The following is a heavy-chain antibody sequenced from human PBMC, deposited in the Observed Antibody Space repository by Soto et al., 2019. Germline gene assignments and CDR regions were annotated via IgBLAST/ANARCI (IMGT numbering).Heavy chain of an antibody. CDR3: AKGFYYDILTGPFDY. J-gene: IGHJ4*02. CDR1: GFTFSSYA. CDR2: ISGSGGST. D-gene: IGHD3-9*01. V-gene: IGHV3-23*01. Sequence: GGSLRLSCAASGFTFSSYAMSWVRQAPGKGLEWVSAISGSGGSTYYADSVKGRFTISRDNSKNTLYLQMNSLRAEDTAVYYCAKGFYYDILTGPFDYWGQGTLVTVSS.